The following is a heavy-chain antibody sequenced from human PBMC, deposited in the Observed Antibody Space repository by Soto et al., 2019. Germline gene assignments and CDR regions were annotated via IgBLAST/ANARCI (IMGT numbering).Heavy chain of an antibody. J-gene: IGHJ4*02. V-gene: IGHV3-74*01. CDR1: GFTFSSYC. D-gene: IGHD5-12*01. CDR3: ARDLYVATYLKPFDY. CDR2: INSDGSST. Sequence: GGALRLSFAASGFTFSSYCMHWVRHAPGKGLVWVSRINSDGSSTSYADSVKGRFTISRDNAKNTLYLQMNSLRAEDTAVYYCARDLYVATYLKPFDYWGQGTLVTVSA.